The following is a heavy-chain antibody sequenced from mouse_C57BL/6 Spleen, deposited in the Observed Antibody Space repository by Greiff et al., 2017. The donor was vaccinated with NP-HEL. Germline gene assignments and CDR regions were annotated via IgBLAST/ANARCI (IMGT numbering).Heavy chain of an antibody. Sequence: QVQLKQPGAELVRPGSSVKLSCKASGYTFTSYWMDWVKQRPGQGLEWIGNIYPSDSETHYNQKFKDKATLTVDKSSSTAYMQLSSLTSEDSAVYYCARFLGFAYWGQGTLVTVSA. D-gene: IGHD4-1*01. J-gene: IGHJ3*01. CDR3: ARFLGFAY. V-gene: IGHV1-61*01. CDR1: GYTFTSYW. CDR2: IYPSDSET.